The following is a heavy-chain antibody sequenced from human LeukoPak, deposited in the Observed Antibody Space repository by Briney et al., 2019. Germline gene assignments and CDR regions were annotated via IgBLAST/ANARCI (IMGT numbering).Heavy chain of an antibody. J-gene: IGHJ4*02. V-gene: IGHV3-30*03. D-gene: IGHD1-26*01. CDR3: ARGAQSHPPPTPFDY. CDR2: ISYDGSNK. CDR1: GFTFSSYG. Sequence: GGSLRLSCAASGFTFSSYGMHWVRQAPGKGLEWVAVISYDGSNKYYADSVKGRFTISGDNSKNTLYLQMNSLRAEDTAVYYCARGAQSHPPPTPFDYWGQGTLVTVSS.